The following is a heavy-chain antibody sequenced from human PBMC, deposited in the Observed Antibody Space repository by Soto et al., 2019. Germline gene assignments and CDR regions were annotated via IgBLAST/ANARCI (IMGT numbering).Heavy chain of an antibody. CDR2: IHYRGST. Sequence: SETLSLTCTVSGGFISSSSYFWGWIRQPPGKGLEWIGNIHYRGSTYYNASLKSRVTISVDTSKNQFSLKLSSVTAADSAVYSCARGIGYYFDSRGQGTLVTVS. CDR1: GGFISSSSYF. D-gene: IGHD5-12*01. CDR3: ARGIGYYFDS. J-gene: IGHJ4*02. V-gene: IGHV4-39*01.